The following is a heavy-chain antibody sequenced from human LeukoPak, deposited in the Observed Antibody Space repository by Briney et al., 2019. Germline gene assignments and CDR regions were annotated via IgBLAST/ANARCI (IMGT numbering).Heavy chain of an antibody. V-gene: IGHV4-61*08. D-gene: IGHD1-26*01. J-gene: IGHJ4*02. Sequence: SETLSLTCTVSGDSISSGVYYWSWIRQPPGKGLEWIGYIYYSGSTNYNPSLKSRVTISVDTSKNQFSLKLSSVTAADTAVYYCARDWKVYSGSYFGYWGQGTLVTVSS. CDR3: ARDWKVYSGSYFGY. CDR2: IYYSGST. CDR1: GDSISSGVYY.